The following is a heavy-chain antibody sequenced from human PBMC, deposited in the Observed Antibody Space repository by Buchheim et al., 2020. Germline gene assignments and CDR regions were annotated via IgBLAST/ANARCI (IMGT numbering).Heavy chain of an antibody. CDR3: ATRFVIRTVKGYYYYDPDV. Sequence: QAHLVQSGAEVKKPGSSVKVSCKASGGTFNTHAISWVRQAPGQGLEWMGGLFPLSGTTKYAQRFRDRVTFPADESTSTAYMQLSSLSTEDAAVYYRATRFVIRTVKGYYYYDPDVWGQGT. D-gene: IGHD3-22*01. V-gene: IGHV1-69*01. J-gene: IGHJ6*02. CDR1: GGTFNTHA. CDR2: LFPLSGTT.